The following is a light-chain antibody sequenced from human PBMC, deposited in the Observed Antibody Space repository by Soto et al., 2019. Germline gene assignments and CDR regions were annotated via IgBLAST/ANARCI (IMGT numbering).Light chain of an antibody. CDR2: LNSDGSH. Sequence: QPVLTQSPSASASLGASVKLTCTLSSGHRIYAIAWHQQQPEKGPRYLMKLNSDGSHSKGDGIPDRFSGSSSGAERYLTISSLQSEDEADYYFQTWGTGIPWVLGGGTKLPVL. CDR1: SGHRIYA. J-gene: IGLJ3*02. CDR3: QTWGTGIPWV. V-gene: IGLV4-69*01.